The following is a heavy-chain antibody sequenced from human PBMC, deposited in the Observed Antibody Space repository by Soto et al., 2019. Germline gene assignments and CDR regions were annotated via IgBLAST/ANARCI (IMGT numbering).Heavy chain of an antibody. Sequence: LRLSCAASGVTFSSYWMHWVRQAPGKGLVWVSRINSDGSSTSYADSVKGRFTISRDNAKNTLYLQMNSLIAEDTAVYYCASGSYASPSRANFNYCRRGPLVIAAS. V-gene: IGHV3-74*01. J-gene: IGHJ4*02. CDR2: INSDGSST. D-gene: IGHD6-6*01. CDR3: ASGSYASPSRANFNY. CDR1: GVTFSSYW.